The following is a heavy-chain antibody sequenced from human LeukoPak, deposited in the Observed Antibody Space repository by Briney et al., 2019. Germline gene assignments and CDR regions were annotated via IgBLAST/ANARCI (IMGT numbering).Heavy chain of an antibody. CDR1: GGTFSSYT. J-gene: IGHJ6*03. V-gene: IGHV1-69*05. D-gene: IGHD5-24*01. CDR2: IIRIFGTA. CDR3: ARGDGYNSDYYYMDV. Sequence: GAAVKVSFKGSGGTFSSYTISWVRQAPGQGLEWIGGIIRIFGTANYAQKFQGRVTIITDESTSTAYMELSSLRSEDTAVYYCARGDGYNSDYYYMDVWGKKTTVTVSS.